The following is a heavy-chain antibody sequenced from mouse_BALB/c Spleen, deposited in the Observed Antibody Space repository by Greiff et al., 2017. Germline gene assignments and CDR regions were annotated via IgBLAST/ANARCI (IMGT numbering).Heavy chain of an antibody. V-gene: IGHV1S29*02. CDR1: GYTFTDYN. D-gene: IGHD4-1*01. Sequence: VQLKQSGPELVKPGASVKISCKASGYTFTDYNMHWVKQSHGKSLEWIGYIYPYNGGTGYNQKFKSKATLTVDNSSSTAYMELRSLTSEDSAVYYCALNWGYWGQGTTLTVSS. J-gene: IGHJ2*01. CDR2: IYPYNGGT. CDR3: ALNWGY.